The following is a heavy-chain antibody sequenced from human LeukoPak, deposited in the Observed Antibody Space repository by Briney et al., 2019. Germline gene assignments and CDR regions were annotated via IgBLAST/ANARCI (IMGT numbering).Heavy chain of an antibody. CDR3: ATLYPNCSSTSCYAFDI. Sequence: GSLRLSCAASGFTFSSYWMSWVRQAPGKGLEWIGEINHSGSTNYNPSLKSRVTISVDTSKNQFSLKLSSVTAADTAVYYCATLYPNCSSTSCYAFDIWGQGTMVTVSS. CDR1: GFTFSSYW. J-gene: IGHJ3*02. CDR2: INHSGST. D-gene: IGHD2-2*01. V-gene: IGHV4-34*08.